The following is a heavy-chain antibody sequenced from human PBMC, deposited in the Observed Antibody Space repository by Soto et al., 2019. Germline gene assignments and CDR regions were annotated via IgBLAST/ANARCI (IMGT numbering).Heavy chain of an antibody. CDR2: ISYDGGNT. CDR3: AKEIRANLDDYGDYDWFDP. Sequence: QVQLVESGGGVVQPGRSLRLSCAASGFTFGRFGMHWVRQAPGEGLEWVTFISYDGGNTEYAASVKGRFTVSRDNSKNTLYLQMNSLRAEDTAFYFCAKEIRANLDDYGDYDWFDPWGQGTRVIVSS. V-gene: IGHV3-30*18. D-gene: IGHD4-17*01. J-gene: IGHJ5*02. CDR1: GFTFGRFG.